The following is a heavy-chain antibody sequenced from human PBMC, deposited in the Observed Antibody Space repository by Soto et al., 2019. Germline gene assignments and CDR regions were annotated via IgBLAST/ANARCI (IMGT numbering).Heavy chain of an antibody. J-gene: IGHJ4*02. CDR2: IKQDGSEK. V-gene: IGHV3-7*01. CDR1: GFTFSSYW. CDR3: ARDLPGARGWLFPQGSYYFDY. Sequence: GGSLRLSCAASGFTFSSYWMSWVRQAPGKGLEWVANIKQDGSEKYYVDSVKGRFTISRDNAKNSLYLQMNSLRAEDTAVYYCARDLPGARGWLFPQGSYYFDYWGQGTLVTVSS. D-gene: IGHD3-22*01.